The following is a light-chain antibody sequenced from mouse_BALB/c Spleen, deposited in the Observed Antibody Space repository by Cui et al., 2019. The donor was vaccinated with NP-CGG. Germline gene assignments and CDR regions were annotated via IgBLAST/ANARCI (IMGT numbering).Light chain of an antibody. CDR3: ALWYSNHWV. Sequence: AVRTEETALTTSPGETVTLTFRSSTGAVTTSNYANWVQEKSDHLFTGLIGGTNNRVPGVPARFSGSLIGDKAALTITGAQTEDEAIYFCALWYSNHWVFGGGTKLTVL. CDR2: GTN. J-gene: IGLJ1*01. CDR1: TGAVTTSNY. V-gene: IGLV1*01.